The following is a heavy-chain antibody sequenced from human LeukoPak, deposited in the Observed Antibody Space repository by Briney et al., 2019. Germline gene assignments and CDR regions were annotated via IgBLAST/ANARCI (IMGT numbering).Heavy chain of an antibody. V-gene: IGHV4-34*01. Sequence: SSETLSLTCAVYGGSFSGYYWSWIRQPPGKGLEWIGEINHSGSTNYNPSLKSRVTISVDTSKNQFSLKLSSVTAADTAVYYCARHASGYSSSWYPDYWGQGTLVTVSS. CDR3: ARHASGYSSSWYPDY. CDR2: INHSGST. J-gene: IGHJ4*02. D-gene: IGHD6-13*01. CDR1: GGSFSGYY.